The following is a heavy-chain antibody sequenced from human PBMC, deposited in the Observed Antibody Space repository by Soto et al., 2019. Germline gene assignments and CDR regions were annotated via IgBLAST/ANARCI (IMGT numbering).Heavy chain of an antibody. CDR1: GFTFSSYG. CDR2: IWYDGSYK. V-gene: IGHV3-33*01. J-gene: IGHJ5*02. Sequence: QVQLVESGGGVVQPGRSLRLSCAASGFTFSSYGMYWVRQAPGKGLEWVAVIWYDGSYKYYADSVKGRFTISRDNSKNTLYLQMNSLRAEDTAVYYCARDAASGSYFSWFDPWGQGTLVTVSS. CDR3: ARDAASGSYFSWFDP. D-gene: IGHD1-26*01.